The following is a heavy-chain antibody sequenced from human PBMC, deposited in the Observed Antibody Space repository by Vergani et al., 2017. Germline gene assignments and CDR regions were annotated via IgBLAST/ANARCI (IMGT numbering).Heavy chain of an antibody. V-gene: IGHV1-69*06. CDR2: IIPIFGTA. J-gene: IGHJ5*02. D-gene: IGHD3-10*01. CDR1: GGTFSSYA. Sequence: QVQLVQSGAEVKKPGSSVKVSCKASGGTFSSYAISWVRQAPGQGLEWMGGIIPIFGTANYAQKFQGRVTITADKSKSTAYMELSSLRSEDTAVYYCARGYPTGDRGYNWFDPWGQGTLVTVSS. CDR3: ARGYPTGDRGYNWFDP.